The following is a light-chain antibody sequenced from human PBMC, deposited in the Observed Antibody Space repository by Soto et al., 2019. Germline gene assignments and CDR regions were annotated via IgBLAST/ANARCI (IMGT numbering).Light chain of an antibody. CDR1: QSIGSN. J-gene: IGKJ3*01. CDR3: QQYDNWPRT. CDR2: GES. V-gene: IGKV3-15*01. Sequence: EIVMTQSPATLSVSPGERATLSCRASQSIGSNLAWYQQIPGQAPRLLIYGESTRATGIPASFSGSGSGTECTLTISSLQSEDFAVYDCQQYDNWPRTFGPGTKVNI.